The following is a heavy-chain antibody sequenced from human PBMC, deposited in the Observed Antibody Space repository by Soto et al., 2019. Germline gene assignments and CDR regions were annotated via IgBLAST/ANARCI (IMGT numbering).Heavy chain of an antibody. Sequence: GGSLRLSCVASGFTFRTYTMNWVRQAPGKGLEWVSGIFGDASGTYYADSVKGRFIISRDNSKNTLYLQMNGLRAEDTAIYYCAREGLMRGSADYWGQGTLVTVSS. CDR3: AREGLMRGSADY. V-gene: IGHV3-23*01. J-gene: IGHJ4*02. D-gene: IGHD3-10*01. CDR2: IFGDASGT. CDR1: GFTFRTYT.